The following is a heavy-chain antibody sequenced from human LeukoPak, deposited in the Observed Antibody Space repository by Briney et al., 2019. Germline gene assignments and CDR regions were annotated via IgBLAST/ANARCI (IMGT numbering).Heavy chain of an antibody. D-gene: IGHD3-22*01. V-gene: IGHV1-18*01. Sequence: ASVKVSCKASGYTFTSYGISWVRQAPGQGLEWMGWISTYNGNTNYAQRFQGRVTVTTDTSTRTAYLELRSLRSDDTAVYSCAREFYDRGGYYFSPMDVWGKGTTVTVSS. CDR3: AREFYDRGGYYFSPMDV. J-gene: IGHJ6*03. CDR1: GYTFTSYG. CDR2: ISTYNGNT.